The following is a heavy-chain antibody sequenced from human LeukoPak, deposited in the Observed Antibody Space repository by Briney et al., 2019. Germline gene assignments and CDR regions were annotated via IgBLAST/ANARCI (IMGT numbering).Heavy chain of an antibody. J-gene: IGHJ6*02. D-gene: IGHD4-17*01. V-gene: IGHV1-46*01. CDR1: GYTFTSYY. CDR3: ARDFGGYGDLFYYYYGMDV. Sequence: ASVKVSCKASGYTFTSYYMHWVRQAPGQGLEWMGIINPSGGSTSYAQKFQGRVTMTRDTSTSTVYMELSSLGSEDTAVYYCARDFGGYGDLFYYYYGMDVWGQGTTVTVSS. CDR2: INPSGGST.